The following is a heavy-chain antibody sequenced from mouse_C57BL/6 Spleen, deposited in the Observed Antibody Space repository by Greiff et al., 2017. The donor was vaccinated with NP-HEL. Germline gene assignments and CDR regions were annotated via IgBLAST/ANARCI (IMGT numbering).Heavy chain of an antibody. CDR1: GYTFTDYN. J-gene: IGHJ1*03. CDR3: ARLGNYGWYFDV. Sequence: EVQLQQSGPELVKPGASVKIPCKASGYTFTDYNMDWVKQSHGKSLEWIGDINPNNGGTIYNQKFKGKAPFTVDKSSSTAYMELRSLTSEDTAVYYCARLGNYGWYFDVWGTGTTVTVSS. D-gene: IGHD2-1*01. CDR2: INPNNGGT. V-gene: IGHV1-18*01.